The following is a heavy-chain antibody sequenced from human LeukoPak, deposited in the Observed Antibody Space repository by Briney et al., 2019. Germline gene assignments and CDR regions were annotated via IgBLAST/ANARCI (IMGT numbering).Heavy chain of an antibody. D-gene: IGHD3-22*01. CDR1: GFAFSSSA. Sequence: GGSLRLSCEASGFAFSSSAMHWVRQAPGKGLEWVSLISYDGITEDYSDSVKGRFTISRDNAKNSLYLQMNSLRAEDTAVYYCARVLHKRNYDSTTYYGYWGQGTLVTVSS. V-gene: IGHV3-30*04. CDR3: ARVLHKRNYDSTTYYGY. J-gene: IGHJ4*02. CDR2: ISYDGITE.